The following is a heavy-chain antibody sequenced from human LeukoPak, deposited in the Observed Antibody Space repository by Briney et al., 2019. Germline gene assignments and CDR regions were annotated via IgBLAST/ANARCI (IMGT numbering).Heavy chain of an antibody. Sequence: GASVKVSCKASGYTFTGYYMHWERQAPGQGLEWMGWINPNSGGTNYAQKFQGRVTMTRDTSISTAYMELSRLRSDDTAVYYCASLRGGYSSSWYPFDYWGQGTLVTVSS. J-gene: IGHJ4*02. D-gene: IGHD6-13*01. V-gene: IGHV1-2*02. CDR3: ASLRGGYSSSWYPFDY. CDR1: GYTFTGYY. CDR2: INPNSGGT.